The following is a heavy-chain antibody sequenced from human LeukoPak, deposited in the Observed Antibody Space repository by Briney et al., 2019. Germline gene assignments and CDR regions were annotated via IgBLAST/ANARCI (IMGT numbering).Heavy chain of an antibody. CDR3: ARTIVGETYDVFDI. D-gene: IGHD1-26*01. J-gene: IGHJ3*02. CDR2: IYSGGSP. Sequence: GGSLRLSCAASGFTVSSNYMSWVRQAPGKGLEWVSIIYSGGSPYYADSLKGRFTISRDNSKNTLYLQMNSLRADDTAVYYCARTIVGETYDVFDIWGQGTEVTVSS. CDR1: GFTVSSNY. V-gene: IGHV3-53*01.